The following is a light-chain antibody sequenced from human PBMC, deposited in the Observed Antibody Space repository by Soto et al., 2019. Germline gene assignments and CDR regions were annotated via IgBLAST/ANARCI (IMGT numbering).Light chain of an antibody. Sequence: EIVLTQSPGTLSLSPGDRAPLSCRASQSVDSSYLVWYQQKPGRAPRLLIYGAYNRATGSPDRFSGSGSGTDFTLTISSLQPEDFATYYCQQANSFPITFGQGTRLEI. V-gene: IGKV3-20*01. CDR3: QQANSFPIT. J-gene: IGKJ5*01. CDR1: QSVDSSY. CDR2: GAY.